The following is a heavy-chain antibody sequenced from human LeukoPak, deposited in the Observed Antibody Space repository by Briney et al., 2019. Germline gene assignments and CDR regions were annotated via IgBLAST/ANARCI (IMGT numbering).Heavy chain of an antibody. CDR1: GFTFSSYC. CDR2: INGGGGEK. Sequence: GGSLRLSCAASGFTFSSYCMSWVRQAPGKGREGVAEINGGGGEKYYEDSVKGRFTISRDNAKNSQYLKMNGLRGEDTAGNNLAKDRLHEPPYYDFWSVYRRFFRAFDFLGRGTLVTVSS. D-gene: IGHD3-3*01. J-gene: IGHJ4*02. V-gene: IGHV3-7*01. CDR3: AKDRLHEPPYYDFWSVYRRFFRAFDF.